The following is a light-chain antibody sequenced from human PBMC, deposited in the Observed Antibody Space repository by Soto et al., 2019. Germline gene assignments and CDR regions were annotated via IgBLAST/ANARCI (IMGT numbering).Light chain of an antibody. CDR1: SSNIGTGYD. J-gene: IGLJ2*01. Sequence: QTVVTQPPSVSGAPGQSVTISCTGSSSNIGTGYDVHWYQQIPGTAPKLLIYGNTNRPSGVPDRFSGSKSGTSASLAITGLQAEDEADYYCQSYDNSLGGHEVFGGGTKLTVL. V-gene: IGLV1-40*01. CDR3: QSYDNSLGGHEV. CDR2: GNT.